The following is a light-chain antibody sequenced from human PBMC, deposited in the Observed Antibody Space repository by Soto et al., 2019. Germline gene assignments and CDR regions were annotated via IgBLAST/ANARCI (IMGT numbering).Light chain of an antibody. Sequence: IVLTQSPGTLSLSPGERATLSCRASQSVSNNYLAWYQQKPGQAPRLLIDGASNRATGLPDRFSGSGAGTDFTLPISRLEPENFGGYYCQQFGSSGTFGQGTKVDI. CDR2: GAS. V-gene: IGKV3-20*01. CDR1: QSVSNNY. J-gene: IGKJ1*01. CDR3: QQFGSSGT.